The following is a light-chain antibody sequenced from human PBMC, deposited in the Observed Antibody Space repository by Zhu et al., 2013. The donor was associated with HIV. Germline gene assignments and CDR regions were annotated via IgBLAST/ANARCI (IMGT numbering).Light chain of an antibody. CDR3: HQYGNSPWT. CDR2: GVS. Sequence: EIVLTQSPATLSLSPGERATLSCRASQSVANSLAWYQQKSGQAPSLVISGVSRRAAGTPDRFTGSGSGTEFTLTINSLEADDFAVYFCHQYGNSPWTFGQGTKVEVK. V-gene: IGKV3-20*01. CDR1: QSVANS. J-gene: IGKJ1*01.